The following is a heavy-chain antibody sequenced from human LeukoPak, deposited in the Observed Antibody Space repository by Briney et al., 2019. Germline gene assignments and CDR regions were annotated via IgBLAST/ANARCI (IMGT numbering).Heavy chain of an antibody. V-gene: IGHV3-21*05. CDR2: ISGSSTYP. Sequence: GGSLRLSCAASGFTFSSYGMHWVRQAPGKGLEWASYISGSSTYPNYADSVKGRFTISRDNAKNSLYLQMNSLRAEDTAVYDCARGHEQLDFRGQGTLVTVSS. CDR1: GFTFSSYG. CDR3: ARGHEQLDF. J-gene: IGHJ4*02. D-gene: IGHD1/OR15-1a*01.